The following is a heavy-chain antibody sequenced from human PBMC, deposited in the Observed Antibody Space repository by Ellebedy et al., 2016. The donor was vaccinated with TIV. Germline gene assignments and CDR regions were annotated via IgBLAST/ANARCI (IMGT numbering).Heavy chain of an antibody. CDR2: ISYDGNST. Sequence: PGGSLRLSCVASGFTFSSYHMHWVRQAPGKGLEWVAVISYDGNSTYYADSVKGRFTISRDNSKNTLYLQMNSLRGEDTAVYYCAKSLSDYHFDYWGQGTLVTVAS. J-gene: IGHJ4*02. CDR3: AKSLSDYHFDY. CDR1: GFTFSSYH. D-gene: IGHD4-11*01. V-gene: IGHV3-30*18.